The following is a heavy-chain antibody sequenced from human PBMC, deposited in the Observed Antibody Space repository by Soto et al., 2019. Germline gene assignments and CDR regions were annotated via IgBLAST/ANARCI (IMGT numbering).Heavy chain of an antibody. D-gene: IGHD2-15*01. CDR1: GFTVSSNY. V-gene: IGHV3-66*01. Sequence: EVQLVESGGGLVQPGGSLRLSCAASGFTVSSNYMSWVRQAPGKGLEWVSVIYSGGSTYYADSEKGRFTISRDNSKNTLYLQMNSLRAEDTAVYYCARGYCSGGSCFKSYYFDYWGQGTLVTVSS. CDR2: IYSGGST. CDR3: ARGYCSGGSCFKSYYFDY. J-gene: IGHJ4*02.